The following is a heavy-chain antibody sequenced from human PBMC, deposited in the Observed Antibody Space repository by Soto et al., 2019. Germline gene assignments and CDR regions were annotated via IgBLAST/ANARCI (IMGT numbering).Heavy chain of an antibody. Sequence: SETLSLTCTVSGGSISSGDYYWSWIRQPPGKGLEWIGYIYYSGSTYYNPSLKSRVTISVDTSKNQFSLKLSSVTAADTAVYYCARVRAVGGSGSYYIPGSYWGQGTLVTVSS. CDR2: IYYSGST. CDR3: ARVRAVGGSGSYYIPGSY. D-gene: IGHD3-10*01. J-gene: IGHJ4*02. V-gene: IGHV4-30-4*01. CDR1: GGSISSGDYY.